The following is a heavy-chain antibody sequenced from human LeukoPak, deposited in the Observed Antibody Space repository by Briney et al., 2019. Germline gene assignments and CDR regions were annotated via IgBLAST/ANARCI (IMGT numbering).Heavy chain of an antibody. Sequence: GSLRLSCAASGFTFSSYSMNWVRQAPGKGLEWIGRIYTSGSSSSNPSLKSRVTMSVDTSKNQFSLKLRSVTAADTAIYYCARARLERYMDVWGKGITVTVSS. CDR2: IYTSGSS. D-gene: IGHD1-1*01. J-gene: IGHJ6*03. CDR3: ARARLERYMDV. CDR1: GFTFSSYS. V-gene: IGHV4-59*10.